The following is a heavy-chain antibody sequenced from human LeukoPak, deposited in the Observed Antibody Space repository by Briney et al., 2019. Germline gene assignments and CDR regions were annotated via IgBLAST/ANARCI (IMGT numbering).Heavy chain of an antibody. V-gene: IGHV3-48*03. D-gene: IGHD2-15*01. CDR1: EFTFRSYE. J-gene: IGHJ4*02. CDR3: ARGRYCSGHNCYFDY. CDR2: ISSTGNTI. Sequence: GGSLRLSCAASEFTFRSYEMNWVRQAPGKGVEWISYISSTGNTIYYVDSVQGRFTISRDNANNSLFLQMNSLRAEDTAVYHCARGRYCSGHNCYFDYWGQGTLVTVSS.